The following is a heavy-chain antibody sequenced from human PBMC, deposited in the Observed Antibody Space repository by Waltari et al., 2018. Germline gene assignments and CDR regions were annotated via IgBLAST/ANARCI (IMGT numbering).Heavy chain of an antibody. V-gene: IGHV1-69*10. Sequence: QVQLVQSGAEVKKPGSSVKVSCKASGATFSSYAISWVRPAPGQGLEWMGGIIPILGIANYAQKFQGRVTITADKSTSTAYMELSSLRSEDTAVYYCAIPYYYDSSGYRYWGQGTLVTVSS. D-gene: IGHD3-22*01. CDR1: GATFSSYA. CDR2: IIPILGIA. J-gene: IGHJ4*02. CDR3: AIPYYYDSSGYRY.